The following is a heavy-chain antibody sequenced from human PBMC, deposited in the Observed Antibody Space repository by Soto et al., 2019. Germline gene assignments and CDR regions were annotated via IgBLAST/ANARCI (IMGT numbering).Heavy chain of an antibody. CDR2: MNPNSGNT. CDR3: ARGQVKSDFWSGYSKYYYYYGMDV. Sequence: TSVKVSCKASVYTFTSYDINWVRQDTGQGLEWMGWMNPNSGNTGYAQKFQGRVTMTRNTSISTAYMELSSLRSEDTAVYYCARGQVKSDFWSGYSKYYYYYGMDVWGQGTTVTV. CDR1: VYTFTSYD. J-gene: IGHJ6*02. V-gene: IGHV1-8*01. D-gene: IGHD3-3*01.